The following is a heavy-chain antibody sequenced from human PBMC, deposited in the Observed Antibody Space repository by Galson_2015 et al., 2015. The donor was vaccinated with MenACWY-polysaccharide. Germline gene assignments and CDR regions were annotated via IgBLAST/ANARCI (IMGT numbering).Heavy chain of an antibody. Sequence: SLRLSCAASKSTYSNYSMNWVRQAPGKGLEWVSYIRSTGPRIYYADSVKGRFTITRDNAKILLFLQMNSRRADDTAVYYCVSDPNDIEFWGKGSLVKVSS. V-gene: IGHV3-48*01. CDR2: IRSTGPRI. CDR3: VSDPNDIEF. CDR1: KSTYSNYS. D-gene: IGHD3-3*01. J-gene: IGHJ4*02.